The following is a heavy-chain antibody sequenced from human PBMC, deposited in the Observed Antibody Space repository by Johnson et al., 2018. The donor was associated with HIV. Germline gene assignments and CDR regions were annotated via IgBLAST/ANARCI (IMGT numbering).Heavy chain of an antibody. D-gene: IGHD3-22*01. CDR3: ARAGWLEDDAFDI. CDR1: GFTFSTYA. J-gene: IGHJ3*02. V-gene: IGHV3-30*04. Sequence: QVQLVESGGGVVQPGRSLRLSCAASGFTFSTYAMHWVRQAPGKGLEWVAVISYDGSNKYYADSVKGRFTISRDNSKNTLYLQMNSLGPEDTAVYYCARAGWLEDDAFDIWGQGTMVTVSS. CDR2: ISYDGSNK.